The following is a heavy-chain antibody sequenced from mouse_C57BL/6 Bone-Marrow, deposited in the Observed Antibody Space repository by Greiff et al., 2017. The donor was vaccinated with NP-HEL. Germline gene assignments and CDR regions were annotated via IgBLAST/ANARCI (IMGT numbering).Heavy chain of an antibody. CDR3: ARRGITTVAPRGHWYFDV. Sequence: EVKVVESGGGLVKPGGSLKLSCAASGFTFSDYGMHWVRQAPEKGLEWVAYISSGSSTIYYADTVKGRFTISRDNAKNTLFLQMTRLRSEDTAMYYCARRGITTVAPRGHWYFDVWGTGTTVTVSS. J-gene: IGHJ1*03. CDR1: GFTFSDYG. V-gene: IGHV5-17*01. CDR2: ISSGSSTI. D-gene: IGHD1-1*01.